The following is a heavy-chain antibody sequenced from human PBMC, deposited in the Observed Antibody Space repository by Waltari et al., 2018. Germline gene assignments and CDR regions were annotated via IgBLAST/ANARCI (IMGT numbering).Heavy chain of an antibody. CDR3: ARHDGGQSRSDALDI. Sequence: QVQLQESGPGLVKPSETLSLTCAVSGYSISSGSTWGWIRQPPGKGLEWIGIISHRVDPHYNPSLKSRVTISLDTSNDQFSLRLTSVTAADTAVYYCARHDGGQSRSDALDIWGQGTMITVSS. CDR2: ISHRVDP. J-gene: IGHJ3*02. V-gene: IGHV4-38-2*01. CDR1: GYSISSGST. D-gene: IGHD2-15*01.